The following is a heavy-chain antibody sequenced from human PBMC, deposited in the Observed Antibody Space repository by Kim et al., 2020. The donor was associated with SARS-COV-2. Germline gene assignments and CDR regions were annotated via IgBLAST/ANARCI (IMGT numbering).Heavy chain of an antibody. V-gene: IGHV6-1*01. CDR2: TYYKSKWFN. Sequence: TLSLTCAISGDFVSTNAAGWNWIRQSPSRGLEWLGRTYYKSKWFNDYAVPVKTRITIKPDTSKNHFSLQLDFVTPEDTAVYYCAREPLGPPSRYEYWGQGILVTVSS. CDR1: GDFVSTNAAG. CDR3: AREPLGPPSRYEY. J-gene: IGHJ4*02. D-gene: IGHD7-27*01.